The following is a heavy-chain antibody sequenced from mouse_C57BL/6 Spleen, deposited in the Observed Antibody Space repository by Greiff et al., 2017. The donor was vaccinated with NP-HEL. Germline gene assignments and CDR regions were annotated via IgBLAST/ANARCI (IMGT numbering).Heavy chain of an antibody. CDR3: TTRDYSNYREDY. V-gene: IGHV14-1*01. Sequence: VQLKQSGAELVRPGASVKLSCTASGFNIKDYYMHWVKQRPEQGLEWIGRIDPEDGDTEYAPKFQGKATMTADTSSNTAYLQLSSLTSEDTAVYYCTTRDYSNYREDYWGQGTLVTVSA. CDR2: IDPEDGDT. D-gene: IGHD2-5*01. CDR1: GFNIKDYY. J-gene: IGHJ3*01.